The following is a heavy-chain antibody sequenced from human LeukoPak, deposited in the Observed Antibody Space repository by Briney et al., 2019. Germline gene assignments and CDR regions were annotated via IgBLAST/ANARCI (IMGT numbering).Heavy chain of an antibody. D-gene: IGHD3-22*01. CDR2: IYYSGST. Sequence: SETLSLTCTVSGGSISSYYWSWIRQPPGKGLGWIGYIYYSGSTNYNPSLKSRVTISVDTSKNQFSLKLSSVTAADTAVYYCARHDYYDSSGYYSDAFDIWGQGTMVTVSS. V-gene: IGHV4-59*08. CDR1: GGSISSYY. J-gene: IGHJ3*02. CDR3: ARHDYYDSSGYYSDAFDI.